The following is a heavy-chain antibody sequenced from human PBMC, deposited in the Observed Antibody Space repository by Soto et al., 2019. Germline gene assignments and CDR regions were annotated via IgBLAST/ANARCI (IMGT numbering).Heavy chain of an antibody. CDR3: TRTTYYYDSSGYWPPGSLDYYGMDV. CDR2: IRSKANSYAT. V-gene: IGHV3-73*01. J-gene: IGHJ6*02. D-gene: IGHD3-22*01. Sequence: PGGSLRLSCAASGFTFSGSAMHWVRQASGKGLEWVGRIRSKANSYATAYAASVKGRFTISRDDSKNTAYLQMNSLKTEDTAVYYCTRTTYYYDSSGYWPPGSLDYYGMDVWGQGTTVTVSS. CDR1: GFTFSGSA.